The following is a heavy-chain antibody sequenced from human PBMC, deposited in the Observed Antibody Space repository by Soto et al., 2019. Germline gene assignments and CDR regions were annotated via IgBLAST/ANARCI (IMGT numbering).Heavy chain of an antibody. Sequence: GGSLRLSCAASGFTFSSYGMHWVRQAPGKGLEWVAVISYDGSNKYYADSVKGRFTISRDNSKNTLYLQMNSLRAEDTAVYYCAKDSKAAAGSDLFDPWGQGTLVTVSS. V-gene: IGHV3-30*18. J-gene: IGHJ5*02. CDR1: GFTFSSYG. D-gene: IGHD6-13*01. CDR3: AKDSKAAAGSDLFDP. CDR2: ISYDGSNK.